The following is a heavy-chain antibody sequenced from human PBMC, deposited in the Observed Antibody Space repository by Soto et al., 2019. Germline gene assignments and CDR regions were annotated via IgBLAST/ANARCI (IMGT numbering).Heavy chain of an antibody. CDR2: INAGNGNT. CDR3: ATSLAYCGGDCSYYFDY. J-gene: IGHJ4*02. Sequence: QVQLVQSGAEVKKPGASVKVSCKTSGYTFTTYAMHWVRQAPGQRLEWMGWINAGNGNTKYSQKFQGRVTITRDTSASIAYMELSSLRSEDTAVYYCATSLAYCGGDCSYYFDYWGQGTLVTVSS. D-gene: IGHD2-21*02. V-gene: IGHV1-3*01. CDR1: GYTFTTYA.